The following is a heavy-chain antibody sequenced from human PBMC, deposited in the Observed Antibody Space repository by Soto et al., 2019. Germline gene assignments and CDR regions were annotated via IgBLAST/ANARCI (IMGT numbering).Heavy chain of an antibody. CDR3: AITRPSEGRLSLGPRIDGFDI. Sequence: SETLSLTCVVSGYSVSSAYYWGWIRQPPGKGLEWIGSISHGGSSYYSPSLKSRLTISMDTSTNQFSLRLRSVTAADTAVYYCAITRPSEGRLSLGPRIDGFDIWGQGTRVTVSS. V-gene: IGHV4-38-2*01. D-gene: IGHD3-16*01. CDR2: ISHGGSS. CDR1: GYSVSSAYY. J-gene: IGHJ3*02.